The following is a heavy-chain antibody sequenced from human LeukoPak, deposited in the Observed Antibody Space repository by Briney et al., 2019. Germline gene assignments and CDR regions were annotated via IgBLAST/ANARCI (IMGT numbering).Heavy chain of an antibody. CDR2: ITSSSSST. V-gene: IGHV3-21*01. J-gene: IGHJ4*02. D-gene: IGHD1-26*01. Sequence: PGGSLRLSCAASGFTFSGHSMNWVRQGPGKGLEWVSSITSSSSSTYYADSVKGRFTISRDNAKNSLYLHMNSLRAEDTAVYYCAPAGGISTWYFDYWGQGTLVTVSS. CDR3: APAGGISTWYFDY. CDR1: GFTFSGHS.